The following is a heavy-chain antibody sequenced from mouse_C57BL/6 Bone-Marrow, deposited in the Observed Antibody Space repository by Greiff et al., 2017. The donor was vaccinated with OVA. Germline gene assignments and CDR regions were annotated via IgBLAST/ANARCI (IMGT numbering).Heavy chain of an antibody. CDR3: AREDYGNYGYYFDY. V-gene: IGHV1-80*01. D-gene: IGHD2-1*01. CDR1: GYAFSSYW. J-gene: IGHJ2*01. Sequence: QVQLKQSGAELVKPGASVKISCKASGYAFSSYWMNWVKQRPGKGLEWIGQIYPGDGDTNYNGKFKGKATLTADKSSSTAYMQLSSLTSEDSAVDFCAREDYGNYGYYFDYWGQGTTLTVSS. CDR2: IYPGDGDT.